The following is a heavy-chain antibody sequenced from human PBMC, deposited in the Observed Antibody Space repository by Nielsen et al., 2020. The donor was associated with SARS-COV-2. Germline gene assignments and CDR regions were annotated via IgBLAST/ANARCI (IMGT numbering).Heavy chain of an antibody. CDR3: ARGDIAVVPAAMFRGDDAFDI. CDR2: IYYSGSV. J-gene: IGHJ3*02. D-gene: IGHD2-2*01. Sequence: SDTLSLTCTVSGGSLSSRNYYWGWIRHPPGKGLEWIGTIYYSGSVSYNPSLRSRVTISVDTSKKHFSLKLTSVTAADTAVYFCARGDIAVVPAAMFRGDDAFDIWGQGTMVRVSS. V-gene: IGHV4-39*02. CDR1: GGSLSSRNYY.